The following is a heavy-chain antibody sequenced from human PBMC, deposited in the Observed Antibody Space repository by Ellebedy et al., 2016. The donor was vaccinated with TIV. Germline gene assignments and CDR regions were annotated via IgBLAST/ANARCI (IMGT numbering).Heavy chain of an antibody. V-gene: IGHV1-69*13. D-gene: IGHD3-10*01. Sequence: SVKVSCKASGGTFNSHAISWVRQAPGQGLEWMGGITGMFRTVTYAQKFQGRVTITADELMTTAYMELSNLRSEDTAVYYCARGGAYYHRYFDDWGQGTLVTVSS. CDR2: ITGMFRTV. J-gene: IGHJ4*02. CDR3: ARGGAYYHRYFDD. CDR1: GGTFNSHA.